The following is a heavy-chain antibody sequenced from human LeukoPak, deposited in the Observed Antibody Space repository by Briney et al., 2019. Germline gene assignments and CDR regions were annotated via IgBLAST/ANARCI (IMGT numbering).Heavy chain of an antibody. Sequence: SETLSLTCTVSGGSINKYYWSWIRQTPGKGLEWLGYVHDSAGTIYNPSLKSRVTISVGTSKTQFSLKVTSVTTADTAVYYCAKGRKDFDTNLGPFDSWGQGILVTVSS. CDR1: GGSINKYY. CDR2: VHDSAGT. CDR3: AKGRKDFDTNLGPFDS. D-gene: IGHD3-9*01. V-gene: IGHV4-59*01. J-gene: IGHJ4*02.